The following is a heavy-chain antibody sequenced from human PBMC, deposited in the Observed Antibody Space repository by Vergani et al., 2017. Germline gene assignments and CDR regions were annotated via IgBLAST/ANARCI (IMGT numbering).Heavy chain of an antibody. CDR1: GFTVSSNY. CDR3: ARDRAVVVPAGGHRVPPYYMDV. D-gene: IGHD2-2*01. CDR2: IYSGGST. J-gene: IGHJ6*03. Sequence: EVQLVESGGGLVQPGGSLRLSCAASGFTVSSNYMSWVRQAPGKGLEWVSVIYSGGSTYYADSVKGRFTISRHNSKNTLYLQMNSLRAEDTAVYYCARDRAVVVPAGGHRVPPYYMDVWGKGTTVTVSS. V-gene: IGHV3-53*04.